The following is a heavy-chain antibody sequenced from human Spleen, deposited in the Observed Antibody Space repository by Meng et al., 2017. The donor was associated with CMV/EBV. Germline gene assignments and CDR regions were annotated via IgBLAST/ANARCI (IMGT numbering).Heavy chain of an antibody. CDR1: GQALSNDN. CDR3: ARDRESGGFFYFGY. J-gene: IGHJ4*02. Sequence: SGQALSNDNMHWVRQAHGQGLEWMGIINRSGGSATYAQKYQGRVTMTRDTSTTTVYMELSSLRSEDTAVYYCARDRESGGFFYFGYWGQGTLVTVSS. CDR2: INRSGGSA. V-gene: IGHV1-46*01. D-gene: IGHD2-15*01.